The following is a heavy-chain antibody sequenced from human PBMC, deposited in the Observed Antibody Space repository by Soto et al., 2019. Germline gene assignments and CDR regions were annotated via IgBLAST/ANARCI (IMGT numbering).Heavy chain of an antibody. Sequence: EVQLVESGGGLVQPGGSLRLSCAASGFTVSSNYMSWVRQAPGKGLEWVSVIYSGGSTYYADSVKGRFTISRDNSKNTLYLQMNSLRAEDTAVYYCARDQYDILTGYWDDAFDIWGQGTMVTVSS. D-gene: IGHD3-9*01. J-gene: IGHJ3*02. CDR2: IYSGGST. CDR3: ARDQYDILTGYWDDAFDI. V-gene: IGHV3-66*01. CDR1: GFTVSSNY.